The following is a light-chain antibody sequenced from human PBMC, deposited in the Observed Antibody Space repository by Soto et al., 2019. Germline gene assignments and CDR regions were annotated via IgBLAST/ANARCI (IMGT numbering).Light chain of an antibody. Sequence: DIQMTQSPSSVSASVGDRVSITCRASQGISSWLAWYQQKPGRAPKPLIYTVSTLQSRVPSRFIGPRSATDFTLTISILQPEDVATYYCQQANSFPLTFGGGTKVEIK. CDR3: QQANSFPLT. J-gene: IGKJ4*01. CDR2: TVS. CDR1: QGISSW. V-gene: IGKV1-12*01.